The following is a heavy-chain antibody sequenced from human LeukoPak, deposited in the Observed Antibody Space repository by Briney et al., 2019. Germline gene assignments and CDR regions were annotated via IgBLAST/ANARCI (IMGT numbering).Heavy chain of an antibody. Sequence: GGSLRLSCAASGFTFSSYAMHWVRQAPGKGLEWVAFIRYDGSNKYYADSVKGRFTISRDNSKNTLYLQMNSLRAEDTAVYYCAKAGTRPAAIREPEAAFDIWGQGTMVTVSS. CDR3: AKAGTRPAAIREPEAAFDI. CDR1: GFTFSSYA. CDR2: IRYDGSNK. V-gene: IGHV3-30*02. D-gene: IGHD2-2*02. J-gene: IGHJ3*02.